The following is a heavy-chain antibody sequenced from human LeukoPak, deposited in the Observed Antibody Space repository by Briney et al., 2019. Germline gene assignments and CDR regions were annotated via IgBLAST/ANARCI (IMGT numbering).Heavy chain of an antibody. J-gene: IGHJ6*02. CDR2: INAGNGNT. V-gene: IGHV1-3*01. CDR3: ARKPDDYYYYYGMDV. Sequence: ASVKVSCKASGYTFTSYAMHWVRQAPGQRLEWMGWINAGNGNTKYSQKFQGRVTITRDISASTAYMELSSLRSEDTAVYYCARKPDDYYYYYGMDVWGQGTTVTVSS. D-gene: IGHD1-14*01. CDR1: GYTFTSYA.